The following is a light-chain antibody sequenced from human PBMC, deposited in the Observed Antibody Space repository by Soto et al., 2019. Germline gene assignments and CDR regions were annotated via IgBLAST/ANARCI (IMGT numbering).Light chain of an antibody. CDR1: QTVGRDY. J-gene: IGKJ4*01. V-gene: IGKV3D-20*01. CDR2: GAS. CDR3: QQYATSQLT. Sequence: EIVLTQSPATLSLSPGERATLSCVASQTVGRDYLAWYQQKPGLAPRLLISGASTRATGIPDRFSGSGSGTDFTVIISRLEPEDFAVYFCQQYATSQLTFGGGTEVELK.